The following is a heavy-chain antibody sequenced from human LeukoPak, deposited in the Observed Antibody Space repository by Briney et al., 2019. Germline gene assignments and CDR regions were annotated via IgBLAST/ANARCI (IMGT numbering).Heavy chain of an antibody. J-gene: IGHJ3*02. CDR2: INPNSGGT. CDR1: GYTFTSYY. Sequence: RASVKVSCKASGYTFTSYYMHWVRQAPGQGLEWMGWINPNSGGTNYAQKFQGRVTMTRDTSISTAYMELSRLRSDDTAVYYCARDLYSSGWTDAFDIWGQGTMVTVSS. CDR3: ARDLYSSGWTDAFDI. D-gene: IGHD6-19*01. V-gene: IGHV1-2*02.